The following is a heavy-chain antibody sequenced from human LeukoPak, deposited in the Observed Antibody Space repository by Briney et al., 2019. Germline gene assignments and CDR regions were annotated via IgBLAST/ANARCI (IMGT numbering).Heavy chain of an antibody. V-gene: IGHV4-31*03. J-gene: IGHJ4*02. CDR2: IYYSGST. Sequence: SETLSLTCTVSGVSISSGGYYWSWIRQHPGKGLEWIWYIYYSGSTYYNPSLKSRVTISVDTSKNQFSLKLSSVTAADTAVYYCARYSYGILDYWGQGTLVTVSS. CDR3: ARYSYGILDY. CDR1: GVSISSGGYY. D-gene: IGHD5-18*01.